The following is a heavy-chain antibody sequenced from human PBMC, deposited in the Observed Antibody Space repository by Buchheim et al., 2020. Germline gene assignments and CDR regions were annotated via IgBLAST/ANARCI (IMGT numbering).Heavy chain of an antibody. V-gene: IGHV3-33*01. Sequence: QVQLVESGGGVVQPGRSLRLSCAASGFTFSSYGMHWVRQAPGKGLEWVAVIWYDGSNKYYADSVKGRFTISRDNSKNTLYLQMNSLRAEDTAVYYCARGGCSSTSCYYYGMGVWGQGTT. CDR1: GFTFSSYG. J-gene: IGHJ6*02. CDR2: IWYDGSNK. CDR3: ARGGCSSTSCYYYGMGV. D-gene: IGHD2-2*01.